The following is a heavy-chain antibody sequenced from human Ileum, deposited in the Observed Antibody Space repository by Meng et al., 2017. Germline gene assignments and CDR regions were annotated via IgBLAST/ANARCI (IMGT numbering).Heavy chain of an antibody. Sequence: VQLQESGPGLVWPSGTLSLTCTVSGGSIRSSFYWSWVRQSPGKGLEWIGQIYLAGSPNYNPSLESRVTISVDKSKNQFSLRLTSVTAADTAIFYCVRHGGKYFDSWGQGTLVTVSS. CDR1: GGSIRSSFY. CDR2: IYLAGSP. V-gene: IGHV4-4*02. D-gene: IGHD2-15*01. J-gene: IGHJ4*02. CDR3: VRHGGKYFDS.